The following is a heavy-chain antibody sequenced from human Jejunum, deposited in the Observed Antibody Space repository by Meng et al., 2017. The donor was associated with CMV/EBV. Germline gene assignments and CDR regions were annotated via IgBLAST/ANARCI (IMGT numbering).Heavy chain of an antibody. J-gene: IGHJ5*02. CDR1: GSTFSNYT. D-gene: IGHD3-16*01. CDR3: AGGGPAIYSPFDP. Sequence: ASGSTFSNYTMSWVRQAPGRGLEWVSGISSSGGSTYDADSVKGRFSISRDNSRNTLYLQMMSLRAEDTAVYYCAGGGPAIYSPFDPWGQGTLVTVSS. CDR2: ISSSGGST. V-gene: IGHV3-23*01.